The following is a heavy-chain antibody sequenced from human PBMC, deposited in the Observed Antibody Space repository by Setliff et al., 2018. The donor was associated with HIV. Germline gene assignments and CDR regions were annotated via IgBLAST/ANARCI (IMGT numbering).Heavy chain of an antibody. CDR2: IVPLIDTA. J-gene: IGHJ4*02. CDR3: ARVRSGQAFDL. D-gene: IGHD3-3*01. V-gene: IGHV1-69*06. CDR1: GDSFSNYG. Sequence: GASVKVSCKAFGDSFSNYGFGWVRQAPGQGLEWLGGIVPLIDTASNAQKFQGRVTITADKSTSTVYMDLSSLTSEDTAVYYCARVRSGQAFDLWGQGTLVTVS.